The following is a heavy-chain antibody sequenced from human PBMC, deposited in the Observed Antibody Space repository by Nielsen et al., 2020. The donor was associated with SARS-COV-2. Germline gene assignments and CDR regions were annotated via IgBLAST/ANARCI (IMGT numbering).Heavy chain of an antibody. CDR1: GFTFDDYA. D-gene: IGHD3-22*01. J-gene: IGHJ4*02. CDR3: AHYYDSSGLDY. Sequence: SLKISCAASGFTFDDYAMHWVRQAPGKGLEWVSGISWNSGNIGYADSVKGRFTISRDNAKNSVYLQMNSLRAEDTAVYYCAHYYDSSGLDYWGQGTLVTVSS. CDR2: ISWNSGNI. V-gene: IGHV3-9*01.